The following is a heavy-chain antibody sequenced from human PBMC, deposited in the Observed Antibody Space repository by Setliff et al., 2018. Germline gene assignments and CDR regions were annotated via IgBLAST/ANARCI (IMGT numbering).Heavy chain of an antibody. Sequence: ASVKVSCKASGYTFTSYGFSWVRQAPGQGLEWMGWISAYNGNTHYAQKLQGRVSMTTDTSTSTAYMELRSLRSDDTAVYYCARVYTLTIPPDYWGQGTLVTVSS. CDR1: GYTFTSYG. CDR2: ISAYNGNT. CDR3: ARVYTLTIPPDY. D-gene: IGHD4-17*01. V-gene: IGHV1-18*01. J-gene: IGHJ4*02.